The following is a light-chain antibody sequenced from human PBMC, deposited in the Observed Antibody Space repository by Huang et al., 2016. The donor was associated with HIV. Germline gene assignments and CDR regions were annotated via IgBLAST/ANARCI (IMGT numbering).Light chain of an antibody. J-gene: IGKJ1*01. CDR2: EVS. CDR3: MQGKHFPRT. CDR1: QSLLHSDGKTY. Sequence: DIVMIQTPLSLSVTPGQPASISCKSSQSLLHSDGKTYLYWYLQKPGQSPHLLIYEVSVRFSGVPDRFKGSGSGTDFTLKISRVEAEDVGVYYCMQGKHFPRTFGQGTKVEIK. V-gene: IGKV2-29*02.